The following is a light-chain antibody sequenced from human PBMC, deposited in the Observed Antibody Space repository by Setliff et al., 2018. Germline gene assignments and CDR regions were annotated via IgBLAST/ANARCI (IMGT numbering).Light chain of an antibody. J-gene: IGLJ2*01. CDR1: SSDVGGYNY. Sequence: QSALTQPRSVSGSPGQSVTISCTGTSSDVGGYNYVSWYQQHPGKAPKLMIYEVDKRPSGVPDRFSGSQSGNTASLTISGLQTEDEVDYYCCSYAGSFTWGVGGGTK. CDR2: EVD. V-gene: IGLV2-11*01. CDR3: CSYAGSFTWG.